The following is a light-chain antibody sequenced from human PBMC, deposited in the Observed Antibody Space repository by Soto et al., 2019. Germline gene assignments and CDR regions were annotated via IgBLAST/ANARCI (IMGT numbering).Light chain of an antibody. CDR2: GAS. V-gene: IGKV3-20*01. CDR3: QQYGSSPLT. CDR1: QSVSSSY. Sequence: EIVLTQSPGTLSLSPGERATLSCRASQSVSSSYLAWYQQKPGQAPRLLIYGASSRATGIPDRFSGSGSGTDFTLNISRLEPEYFAVYYCQQYGSSPLTFGGGTKVEIK. J-gene: IGKJ4*01.